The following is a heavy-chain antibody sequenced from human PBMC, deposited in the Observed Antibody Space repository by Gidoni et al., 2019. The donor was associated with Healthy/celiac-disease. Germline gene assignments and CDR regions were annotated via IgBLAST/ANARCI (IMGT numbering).Heavy chain of an antibody. CDR1: GYTFTGYY. V-gene: IGHV1-2*02. D-gene: IGHD2-2*02. J-gene: IGHJ6*02. Sequence: QVQLVQSGAEVKKPGASVKVSCKASGYTFTGYYMPWVRQAPGQGLEWMGWINPNSGGTNYAQKFQGRVTMTRETSISTAYMELSRLRSDDTAVYYCARAKPDSNCSSTSCYTRYGMDVWGQGTTVTVSS. CDR3: ARAKPDSNCSSTSCYTRYGMDV. CDR2: INPNSGGT.